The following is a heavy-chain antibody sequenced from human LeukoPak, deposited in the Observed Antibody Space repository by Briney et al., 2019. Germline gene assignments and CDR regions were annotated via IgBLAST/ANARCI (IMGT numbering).Heavy chain of an antibody. V-gene: IGHV1-46*01. CDR3: ARDATSGYYHFDY. CDR2: INPSPGST. J-gene: IGHJ4*02. CDR1: GYTFTSYY. Sequence: ASVKVSCKASGYTFTSYYIHWVRQAPGQGLEWLGIINPSPGSTSYAQKLQGRVTMTRDMSTSTVYMELSSLRSEDTAVYYCARDATSGYYHFDYWGQGTLVTVSS. D-gene: IGHD3-22*01.